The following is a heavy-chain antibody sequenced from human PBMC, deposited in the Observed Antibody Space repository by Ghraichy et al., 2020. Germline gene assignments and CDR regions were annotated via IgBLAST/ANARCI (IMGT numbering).Heavy chain of an antibody. V-gene: IGHV1-18*01. J-gene: IGHJ1*01. CDR2: ISAYTGNT. CDR1: GYTFSSYG. CDR3: ARGGYCSGGSCYSDKYSQH. D-gene: IGHD2-15*01. Sequence: ASEKVSCKASGYTFSSYGISWVRQAPGQGLEWMGWISAYTGNTNYVQNLQGRVTMTTDISTSTVYMELRSLRSDDTAVYYCARGGYCSGGSCYSDKYSQHWGQGTLVTVSS.